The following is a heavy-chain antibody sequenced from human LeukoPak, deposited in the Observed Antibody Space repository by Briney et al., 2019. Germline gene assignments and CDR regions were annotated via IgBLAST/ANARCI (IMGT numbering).Heavy chain of an antibody. CDR3: AKFRGYSYGPIGY. CDR2: ISGSGGST. Sequence: GGSLRLSCAASGFTFSTYDMSWVRQAPGKGLEWVSAISGSGGSTFYADSVKGRYTISRDNSKNTLYLQMNSLRAEDTAVYYCAKFRGYSYGPIGYWGQGTLVTVSS. D-gene: IGHD5-18*01. CDR1: GFTFSTYD. J-gene: IGHJ4*02. V-gene: IGHV3-23*01.